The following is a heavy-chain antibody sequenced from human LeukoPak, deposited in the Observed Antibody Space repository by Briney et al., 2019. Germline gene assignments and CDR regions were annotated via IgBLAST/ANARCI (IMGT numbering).Heavy chain of an antibody. CDR1: GFTFDDYA. V-gene: IGHV3-9*01. J-gene: IGHJ5*02. CDR2: ISWNSGSI. D-gene: IGHD3-22*01. CDR3: ARDYYDRSGPSWFDP. Sequence: GGSLRLSCAASGFTFDDYAMHWVRQAPGKGLEWVSGISWNSGSIGYADSVKGRFTISRDNAKNSLYLQMNSLRAEDTAVYYCARDYYDRSGPSWFDPWGQGTLVTVSS.